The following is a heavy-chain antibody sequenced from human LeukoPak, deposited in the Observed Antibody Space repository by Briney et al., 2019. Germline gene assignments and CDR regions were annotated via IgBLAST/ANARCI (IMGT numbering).Heavy chain of an antibody. Sequence: SETLSLTCTVSGGSISSYYWSWIRQPPGKGLEWIGCIYYSGSTNYTPSLKSRATISVDTSKNQSSLKMSSVTAADTAVYYCARGGSYLKDAFDVWGQGTMVTVSS. D-gene: IGHD1-26*01. J-gene: IGHJ3*01. V-gene: IGHV4-59*01. CDR2: IYYSGST. CDR3: ARGGSYLKDAFDV. CDR1: GGSISSYY.